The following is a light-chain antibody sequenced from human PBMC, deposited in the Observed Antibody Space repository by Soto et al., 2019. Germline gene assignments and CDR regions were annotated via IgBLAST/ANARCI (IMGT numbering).Light chain of an antibody. CDR3: QQYNNWPIT. CDR2: GAS. V-gene: IGKV3-15*01. J-gene: IGKJ5*01. Sequence: EIVMTQSPATLSVSPGERATLSCRASQNVSSNLAWYQQKPGQAPRLLIYGASTRATAFPARFSGSGSGTEFTLTISRLQSEDFAVYYCQQYNNWPITFGQGTRLESK. CDR1: QNVSSN.